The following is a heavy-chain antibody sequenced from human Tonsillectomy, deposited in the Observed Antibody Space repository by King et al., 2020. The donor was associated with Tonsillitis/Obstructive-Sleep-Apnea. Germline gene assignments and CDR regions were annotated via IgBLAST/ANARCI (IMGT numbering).Heavy chain of an antibody. D-gene: IGHD6-13*01. V-gene: IGHV7-4-1*02. CDR1: GYTFTNYA. CDR2: INTNTGNP. Sequence: QLVQSGSELKKPGASVKVSCKASGYTFTNYAINWVRQAPGQGLEWMVWINTNTGNPTYAQGFTGRFVFSLDTSLSTAYLQISSLKAEETAVYFYAREVVHIAAAGHWYFDLWGRGTLVTVSS. J-gene: IGHJ2*01. CDR3: AREVVHIAAAGHWYFDL.